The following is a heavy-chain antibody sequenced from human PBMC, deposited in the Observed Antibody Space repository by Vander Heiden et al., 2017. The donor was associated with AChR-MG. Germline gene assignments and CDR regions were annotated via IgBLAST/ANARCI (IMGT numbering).Heavy chain of an antibody. CDR3: ARAMVQGVMGYYFDY. CDR1: GYSFTGYW. Sequence: VQLVQSGAEVKKPGESLKISCKGSGYSFTGYWSGWVRRMPGKGREWMGIIYPDDSDTRYSPSFQGQVTISADKSISTAYLQWSSLKASDTAMYYCARAMVQGVMGYYFDYWGQGTLVTVSS. J-gene: IGHJ4*02. D-gene: IGHD3-10*01. V-gene: IGHV5-51*01. CDR2: IYPDDSDT.